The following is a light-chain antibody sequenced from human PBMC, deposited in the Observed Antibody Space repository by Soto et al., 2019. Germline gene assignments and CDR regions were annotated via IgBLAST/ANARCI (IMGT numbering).Light chain of an antibody. CDR3: QQRSNWPLT. CDR2: AAS. V-gene: IGKV1-17*01. Sequence: GDRVTITCRASQDIQNALGWYQQKPGKAPKRLIYAASSLQSGVPSRFSGSRSGTDFTLTISSLEPEDFAVYYCQQRSNWPLTFGGGTKVDIK. CDR1: QDIQNA. J-gene: IGKJ4*01.